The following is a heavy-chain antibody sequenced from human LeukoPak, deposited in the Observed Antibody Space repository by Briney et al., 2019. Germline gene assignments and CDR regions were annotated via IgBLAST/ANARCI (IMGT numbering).Heavy chain of an antibody. CDR1: GFTFSSYA. V-gene: IGHV3-23*01. CDR2: ISGSGGST. Sequence: GGSLRLSCAASGFTFSSYAMSWVRQAPGKGLEWVSAISGSGGSTYYADSVKGRFTISRDNSKNTLYLQMNSLRAEDTAVYYCEKDLSPLTATTYYFDYWGLGTLVTVSS. J-gene: IGHJ4*02. CDR3: EKDLSPLTATTYYFDY. D-gene: IGHD2-21*02.